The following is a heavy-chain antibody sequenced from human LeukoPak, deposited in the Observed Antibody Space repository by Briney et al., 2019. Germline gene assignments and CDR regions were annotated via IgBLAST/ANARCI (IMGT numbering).Heavy chain of an antibody. CDR2: INPNSGGT. CDR3: ARAGQQLVMAQNWFDP. D-gene: IGHD6-13*01. Sequence: ASVKVSCKASGYTFTRYYMHWVRQAPGQGLEWRGWINPNSGGTNYAQKFQGRVTMTRDTSISTAYMELSRLRSDDTAVYYCARAGQQLVMAQNWFDPWGQGTLVTVSS. V-gene: IGHV1-2*02. J-gene: IGHJ5*02. CDR1: GYTFTRYY.